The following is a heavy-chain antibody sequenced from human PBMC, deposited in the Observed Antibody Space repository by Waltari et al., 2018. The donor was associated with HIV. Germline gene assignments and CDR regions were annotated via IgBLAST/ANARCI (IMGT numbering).Heavy chain of an antibody. D-gene: IGHD1-1*01. J-gene: IGHJ4*02. V-gene: IGHV3-74*01. CDR2: IKTDGTIT. Sequence: DVQLVESGGGLVQPGGSLRLSCGASGFIFASYWMLWVRQAPGDGRVWVASIKTDGTITTYADSVKGRFVISRDNAKNTLFLHMNSLRVEDTAVYYCTRTLQVLYFFDEWGQGTLVTVSS. CDR1: GFIFASYW. CDR3: TRTLQVLYFFDE.